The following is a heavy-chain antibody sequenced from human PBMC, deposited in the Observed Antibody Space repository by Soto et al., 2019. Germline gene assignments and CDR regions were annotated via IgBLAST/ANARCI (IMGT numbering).Heavy chain of an antibody. V-gene: IGHV3-21*01. D-gene: IGHD3-9*01. CDR3: ARDFGDVLRYFDWLATGGYYYGMDV. Sequence: PGVSLRLSCAASGFTFSSYSMNWVRQAPGKGLEWVSSISSSSSYIYYADSVKGRFTISRDNAKNSLYLQMNSLRAEDTAVYYCARDFGDVLRYFDWLATGGYYYGMDVWGQGTTVTVSS. CDR1: GFTFSSYS. J-gene: IGHJ6*02. CDR2: ISSSSSYI.